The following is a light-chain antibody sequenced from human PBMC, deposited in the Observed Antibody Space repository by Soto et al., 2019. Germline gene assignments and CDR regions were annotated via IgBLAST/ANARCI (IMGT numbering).Light chain of an antibody. CDR3: QSYDSSLIGSYV. CDR1: SSNIGAGYD. J-gene: IGLJ1*01. Sequence: QSVLTQPPSVYGAPGQRVTISCTGSSSNIGAGYDVHWYQQLPGTAPKLLIYANNNRPSGVPDRFSGSKSGTSASLAITGLRAEDEADYYCQSYDSSLIGSYVFGTGTKVTVL. CDR2: ANN. V-gene: IGLV1-40*01.